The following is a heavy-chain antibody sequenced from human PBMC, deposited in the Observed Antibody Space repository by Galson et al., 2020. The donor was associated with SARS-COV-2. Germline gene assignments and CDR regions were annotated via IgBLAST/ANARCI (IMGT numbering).Heavy chain of an antibody. Sequence: GEALKIPCAASGFTVMSNYMTWVRHAPGKGLEWESVLYTYGTTYYSDFVKVRFTISRDNSKNTLYLQMNSLRAEDTALYYCARKTCGGACFSGYYFDYWGQGTLVTVS. D-gene: IGHD2-21*01. J-gene: IGHJ4*02. CDR1: GFTVMSNY. CDR2: LYTYGTT. CDR3: ARKTCGGACFSGYYFDY. V-gene: IGHV3-53*01.